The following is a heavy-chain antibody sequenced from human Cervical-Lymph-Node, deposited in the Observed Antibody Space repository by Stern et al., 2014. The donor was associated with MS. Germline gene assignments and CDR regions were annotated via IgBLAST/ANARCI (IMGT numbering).Heavy chain of an antibody. V-gene: IGHV4-30-4*01. J-gene: IGHJ4*02. CDR3: ARDRTYYSFDY. CDR2: VYYNGNT. Sequence: QVQLQESGPGLVKPSQTLSLTCTVSGGSITSDDSYWTWIRQPPGKGLEWIGYVYYNGNTYYNPSLKSRLIISVDTSKNQFSLKLISLTAADTAVYYCARDRTYYSFDYWGQGTLVTVSS. D-gene: IGHD3-22*01. CDR1: GGSITSDDSY.